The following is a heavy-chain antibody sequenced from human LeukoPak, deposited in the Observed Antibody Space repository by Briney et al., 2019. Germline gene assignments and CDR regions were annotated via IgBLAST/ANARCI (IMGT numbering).Heavy chain of an antibody. Sequence: PGGSLRLSCAASGFTFSSYTMNWVRQAPGKGLEWVSSISSSSYIYYADSVKGRFTISRDNAKNSLYLQMNSLRAEDTAVYYCARDREGDYIWGSYRPDWLDPWGQGTLVTVSS. D-gene: IGHD3-16*02. V-gene: IGHV3-21*01. J-gene: IGHJ5*02. CDR3: ARDREGDYIWGSYRPDWLDP. CDR2: ISSSSYI. CDR1: GFTFSSYT.